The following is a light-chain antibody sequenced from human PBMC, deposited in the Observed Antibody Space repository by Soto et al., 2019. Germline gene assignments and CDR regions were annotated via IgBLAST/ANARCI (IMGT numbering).Light chain of an antibody. V-gene: IGLV2-14*03. CDR1: ISDVGSYNY. Sequence: QSALTQPASVSGSPGQSITISCTGTISDVGSYNYVSWYQQYPGKAPKLMIYDVRTRPSGVSDRFSGSKSGNTASLTISGLRAEDEAYYYCGSYTTRSNYVFGTGTKLTVL. J-gene: IGLJ1*01. CDR2: DVR. CDR3: GSYTTRSNYV.